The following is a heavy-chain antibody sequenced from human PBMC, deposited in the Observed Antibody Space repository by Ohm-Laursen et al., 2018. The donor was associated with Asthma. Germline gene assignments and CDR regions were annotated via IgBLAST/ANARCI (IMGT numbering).Heavy chain of an antibody. CDR2: IGSSSSSTTI. V-gene: IGHV3-48*02. CDR1: GFTFSTYS. Sequence: SLRLSCAASGFTFSTYSINWVRQAPGKGLEWVSFIGSSSSSTTIYYADSVKGRFTISRDNAKNSLYLQMNSLRDEDTAVYYCARDAGGGSSWFKYYFDYWGQGTLVTVSS. J-gene: IGHJ4*02. D-gene: IGHD6-13*01. CDR3: ARDAGGGSSWFKYYFDY.